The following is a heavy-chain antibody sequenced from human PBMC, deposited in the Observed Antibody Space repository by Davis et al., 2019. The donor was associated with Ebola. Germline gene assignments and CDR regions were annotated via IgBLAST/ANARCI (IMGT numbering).Heavy chain of an antibody. V-gene: IGHV3-74*01. CDR1: GFTVSSNY. Sequence: GESLKISCAASGFTVSSNYMSWVRQAPGKGLVWVSRINSDGSSTSYADSVKGRFTISRDNSKNTLYLQMNSLRSEDTAVYYCARELGGVAAQSDGDYWGQGTLVTVSS. CDR3: ARELGGVAAQSDGDY. J-gene: IGHJ4*02. D-gene: IGHD6-6*01. CDR2: INSDGSST.